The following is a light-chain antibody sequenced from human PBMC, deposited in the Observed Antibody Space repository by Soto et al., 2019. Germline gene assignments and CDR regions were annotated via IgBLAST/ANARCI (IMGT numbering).Light chain of an antibody. Sequence: DIQMTQSPSTLSASVGDRVTITCRASQSISSWLAWYQQKPGKAPKLLISAASTLQRGVPSRFCGSGSGTEFTLTITNLQPDDLATYYCQQYKSYPLTFGGGTKLDI. CDR2: AAS. J-gene: IGKJ4*01. V-gene: IGKV1-5*01. CDR1: QSISSW. CDR3: QQYKSYPLT.